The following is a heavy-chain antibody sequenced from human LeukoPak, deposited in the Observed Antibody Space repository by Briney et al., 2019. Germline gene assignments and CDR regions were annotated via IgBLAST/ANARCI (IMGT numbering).Heavy chain of an antibody. CDR3: ATAGTPDY. CDR1: GFSFSRYN. Sequence: GGSLRLSCAASGFSFSRYNMNWVRQAPGKGLEWVAYITGSSSSICYADSVKGRFTISRDNAKNSLYLQMNSLRAEDTAVYYCATAGTPDYWGQGTLVTVSS. D-gene: IGHD6-13*01. J-gene: IGHJ4*02. CDR2: ITGSSSSI. V-gene: IGHV3-48*01.